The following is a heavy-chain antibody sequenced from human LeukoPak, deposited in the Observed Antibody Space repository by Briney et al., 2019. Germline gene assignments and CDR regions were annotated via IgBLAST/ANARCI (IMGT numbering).Heavy chain of an antibody. CDR2: IDFTSRYI. CDR3: ATPAAGPGAEYSLY. D-gene: IGHD6-13*01. V-gene: IGHV3-21*01. J-gene: IGHJ1*01. Sequence: GGSLRLSCAASGFTFSSYSKNWVRQAPGKGLEWVSSIDFTSRYIYNADSVKGRFTTSRDNAKNSLDLQMNSLKVEDTAVYYCATPAAGPGAEYSLYWGQGTLVIVSS. CDR1: GFTFSSYS.